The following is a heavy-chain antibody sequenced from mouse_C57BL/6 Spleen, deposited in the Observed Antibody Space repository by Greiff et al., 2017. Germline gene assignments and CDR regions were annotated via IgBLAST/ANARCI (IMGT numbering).Heavy chain of an antibody. CDR3: ARESGSSFYAMDY. CDR2: ISYDGSN. Sequence: EVQRVESGPGLVKPSQSLSLTCSVTGYSITSGYYWNWIRQFPGNKLEWMGYISYDGSNNYNPSLKNRISITRDTSKNQFFLKLNSVTTEDTATYYCARESGSSFYAMDYWGQGTSVTVSS. CDR1: GYSITSGYY. V-gene: IGHV3-6*01. D-gene: IGHD1-1*01. J-gene: IGHJ4*01.